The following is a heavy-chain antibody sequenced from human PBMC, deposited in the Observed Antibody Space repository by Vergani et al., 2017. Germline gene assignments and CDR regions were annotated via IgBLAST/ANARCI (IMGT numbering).Heavy chain of an antibody. Sequence: QVQLVQSGAEVKKPGSSVKVSCKASGGTFSSYAISWVRQAPGQGLEWMGGIIPIFGTANYAQKFQGRVTITADKSTSTAYMELGSLRSEDTAVYYCARAGTAYCGGDCYSDYYYGMDVWGQGTTVTVSS. CDR1: GGTFSSYA. J-gene: IGHJ6*02. V-gene: IGHV1-69*06. CDR2: IIPIFGTA. CDR3: ARAGTAYCGGDCYSDYYYGMDV. D-gene: IGHD2-21*02.